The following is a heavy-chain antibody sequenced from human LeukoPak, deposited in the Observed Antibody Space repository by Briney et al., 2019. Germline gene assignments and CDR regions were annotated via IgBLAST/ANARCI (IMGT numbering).Heavy chain of an antibody. CDR1: GGSISGFC. J-gene: IGHJ4*02. V-gene: IGHV4-4*07. Sequence: SETLSLTCTVSGGSISGFCWSWIRQPAGKGLEWIGRICISESTNYNPSLESRVTMSEYTSQNQFSLRLTSVTAADTAVYYCARIRRDSGDWYADDYWGQGTLVIVSS. D-gene: IGHD6-19*01. CDR3: ARIRRDSGDWYADDY. CDR2: ICISEST.